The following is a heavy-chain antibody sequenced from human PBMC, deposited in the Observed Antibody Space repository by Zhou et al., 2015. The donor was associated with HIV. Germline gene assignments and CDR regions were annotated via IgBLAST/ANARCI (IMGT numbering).Heavy chain of an antibody. CDR3: ARGTSGYETFVVVVAATENWFDP. CDR2: INPSGGST. V-gene: IGHV1-46*01. Sequence: QVQLVQSGAEVKKPGASVKVSCKASGYTFTSYYIHWVRQAPGQGLEWMGIINPSGGSTRYAQKFQGRVTMTRDTSTSTVYMELSSLRSEDTAVYYCARGTSGYETFVVVVAATENWFDPWGQGTLVTVSS. J-gene: IGHJ5*02. CDR1: GYTFTSYY. D-gene: IGHD2-15*01.